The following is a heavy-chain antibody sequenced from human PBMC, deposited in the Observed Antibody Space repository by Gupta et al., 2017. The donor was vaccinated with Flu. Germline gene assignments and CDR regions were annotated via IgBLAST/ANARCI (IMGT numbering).Heavy chain of an antibody. D-gene: IGHD2-2*01. V-gene: IGHV4-39*01. CDR3: ARRGYCTTTSCHGGVDY. Sequence: PPGKGLEWIGTIYYSRTTYYNPSLKSRVTISVDTSKNQFSLYLSSVTAADTAVYYCARRGYCTTTSCHGGVDYWGQGTLVTVSS. CDR2: IYYSRTT. J-gene: IGHJ4*02.